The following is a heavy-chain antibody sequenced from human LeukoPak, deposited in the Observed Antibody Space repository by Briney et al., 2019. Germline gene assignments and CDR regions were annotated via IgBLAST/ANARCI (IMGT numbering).Heavy chain of an antibody. J-gene: IGHJ4*02. V-gene: IGHV1-46*01. D-gene: IGHD5-12*01. Sequence: ASVKVSCKASGYTFTSYYMHWVRQAPGQGLEWMGIINPSGGSTSYAQKFQGRVTMTRDMSTSTVYMELSSLRSEDTAVYYCTRSVRRGSIDYWGPGTLVTVSS. CDR2: INPSGGST. CDR1: GYTFTSYY. CDR3: TRSVRRGSIDY.